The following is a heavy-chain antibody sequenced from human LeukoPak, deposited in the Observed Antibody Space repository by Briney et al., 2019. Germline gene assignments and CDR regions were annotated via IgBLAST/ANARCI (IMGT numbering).Heavy chain of an antibody. Sequence: SETLSLTCTVSGGSISSYYWSWIRQPAGKGLEWIGEINHSGSTNYNPSLKSRVTISVDTSKNQFSLKLSSVTAADTAVYYCARDFGDNWFDPWGQGTLVTVSS. CDR2: INHSGST. D-gene: IGHD3-10*01. CDR3: ARDFGDNWFDP. V-gene: IGHV4-59*01. J-gene: IGHJ5*02. CDR1: GGSISSYY.